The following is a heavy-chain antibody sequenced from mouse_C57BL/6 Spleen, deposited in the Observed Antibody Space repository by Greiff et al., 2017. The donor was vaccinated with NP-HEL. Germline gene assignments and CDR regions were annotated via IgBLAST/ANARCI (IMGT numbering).Heavy chain of an antibody. J-gene: IGHJ2*01. Sequence: EVQLMESGAELVRPGASVKLSCTASGFNIKDYYMHWVKQRPEQGLEWIGRIDPDDGDTEYDPKFQGKATITADTSSNTAYLQLSSLTSEDAAVYYCTTPQGYWGQGTTLTVSS. CDR1: GFNIKDYY. CDR3: TTPQGY. CDR2: IDPDDGDT. V-gene: IGHV14-1*01.